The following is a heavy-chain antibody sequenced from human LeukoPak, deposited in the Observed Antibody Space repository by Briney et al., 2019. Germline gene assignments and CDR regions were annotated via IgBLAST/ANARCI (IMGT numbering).Heavy chain of an antibody. Sequence: SETLSLTCTVSGGFINSYYWSWIRQPAGKGLEWIGRIYIGGSTNYNPSLKSRVTISVDTSKNQFSLKLTSVTAADTAVYYCARESSSTYYLDAFDMWGQGTMVTASS. J-gene: IGHJ3*02. D-gene: IGHD3-22*01. CDR3: ARESSSTYYLDAFDM. V-gene: IGHV4-4*07. CDR2: IYIGGST. CDR1: GGFINSYY.